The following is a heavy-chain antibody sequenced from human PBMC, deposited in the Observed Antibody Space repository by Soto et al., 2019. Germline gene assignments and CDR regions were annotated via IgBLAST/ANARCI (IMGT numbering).Heavy chain of an antibody. CDR3: ARKTGFLDASDL. CDR1: GYSIRSSNW. CDR2: IYYSGRT. V-gene: IGHV4-28*01. Sequence: QVQLQESGPGLVKPSDTLSHTCAVSGYSIRSSNWWGWIRQPPGKGLEWIGYIYYSGRTYYNPSLQSRVTLSVDTSKNQFSLKLSSVTAVDTAVYYCARKTGFLDASDLWGQGTMVTVSS. J-gene: IGHJ3*01.